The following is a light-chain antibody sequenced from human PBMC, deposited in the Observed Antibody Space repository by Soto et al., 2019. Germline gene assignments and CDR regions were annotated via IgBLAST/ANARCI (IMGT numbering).Light chain of an antibody. Sequence: DIQMTQSPSPLSASVGDSVTITCRASQTIQTYLIWYRHKPGRAPELLIYAASRLQTGVPSRFSGSGSGTYFILSISTLRPEDFATYYCQQTYSTPGTFGQGTKVEVK. V-gene: IGKV1-39*01. CDR3: QQTYSTPGT. J-gene: IGKJ1*01. CDR1: QTIQTY. CDR2: AAS.